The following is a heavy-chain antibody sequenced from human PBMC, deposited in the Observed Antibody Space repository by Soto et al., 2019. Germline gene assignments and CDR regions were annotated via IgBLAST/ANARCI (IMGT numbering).Heavy chain of an antibody. V-gene: IGHV3-30*18. D-gene: IGHD1-26*01. CDR1: GFTFSSYG. CDR2: ISYDGSNK. CDR3: AKGMEFPAIVGATLFDY. Sequence: GGSLRLSCAASGFTFSSYGMHWVRQAPGKGLEWVAVISYDGSNKYYADSVKGRLTISRDNSKNTLYLQMNSLRAEDTAVYYCAKGMEFPAIVGATLFDYWGQGTLVTVSS. J-gene: IGHJ4*02.